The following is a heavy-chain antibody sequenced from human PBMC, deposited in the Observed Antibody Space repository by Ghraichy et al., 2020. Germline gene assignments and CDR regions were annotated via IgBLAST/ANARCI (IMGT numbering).Heavy chain of an antibody. CDR3: ARGEMATVY. CDR2: IKSDGSST. Sequence: GGYLRLSCAASGFTFSSYWMHWVRQAPGKGLVWVSRIKSDGSSTGYADSVKGRFTISRDNAKNTLYLQMNSLRAEDTAVYYCARGEMATVYWGQGTLVTVSS. J-gene: IGHJ4*02. D-gene: IGHD5-24*01. CDR1: GFTFSSYW. V-gene: IGHV3-74*01.